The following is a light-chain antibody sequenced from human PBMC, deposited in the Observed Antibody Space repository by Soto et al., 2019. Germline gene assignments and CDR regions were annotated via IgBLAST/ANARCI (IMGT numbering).Light chain of an antibody. CDR1: QDISNY. CDR3: QQLYTLPFT. J-gene: IGKJ5*01. V-gene: IGKV1-33*01. CDR2: DAS. Sequence: DILMTQSPSSLSASVGDRVTITCQASQDISNYLNWYQQKPGNAPKLLIYDASILETGVPSRFSGSGSGTDFTLTISGLLPEDFAAYHCQQLYTLPFTFGQGTRLEIK.